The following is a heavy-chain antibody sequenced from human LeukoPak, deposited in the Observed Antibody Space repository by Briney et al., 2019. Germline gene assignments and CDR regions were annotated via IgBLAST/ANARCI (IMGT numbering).Heavy chain of an antibody. CDR2: IYSGGST. V-gene: IGHV3-53*01. CDR3: ARDGTGDRWGHVDY. CDR1: GFTVSSNY. Sequence: QSGGSLRLSCAASGFTVSSNYMSWVRQAPGKGLEWVSVIYSGGSTYYADSVKGRFTISRDNSKNTLYLQMNSLRAEDTAVYYCARDGTGDRWGHVDYWGQGTLVTVSS. D-gene: IGHD7-27*01. J-gene: IGHJ4*02.